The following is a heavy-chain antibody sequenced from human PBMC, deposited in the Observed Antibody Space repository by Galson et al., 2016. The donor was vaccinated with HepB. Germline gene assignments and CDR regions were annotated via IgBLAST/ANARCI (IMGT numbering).Heavy chain of an antibody. CDR2: ISHTGAI. Sequence: LSLTCSVSGDSINFDVYYWYWGWIHQSPGKGLEWIGTISHTGAIYSNSSLKSRLTRSIDRSRNEFSLDLSSLTAADTAVYFCSRRSYSNYIDSWGQGILVTVSS. D-gene: IGHD4-11*01. CDR1: GDSINFDVYY. CDR3: SRRSYSNYIDS. V-gene: IGHV4-39*01. J-gene: IGHJ4*02.